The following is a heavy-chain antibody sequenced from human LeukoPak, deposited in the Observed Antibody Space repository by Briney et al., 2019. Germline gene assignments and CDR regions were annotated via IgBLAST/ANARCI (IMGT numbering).Heavy chain of an antibody. V-gene: IGHV3-33*06. Sequence: GGSLRLSCAASGFTFSSYGKHWVRQAPGKGLEWVAVIWYDGSNKYYADSVKGRFTISRDNSKNTLYLQMNSLRAEDTAVYYCAKDWRYYDSSGSLGLLDYWGQGTLVTVSS. CDR1: GFTFSSYG. CDR3: AKDWRYYDSSGSLGLLDY. CDR2: IWYDGSNK. D-gene: IGHD3-22*01. J-gene: IGHJ4*02.